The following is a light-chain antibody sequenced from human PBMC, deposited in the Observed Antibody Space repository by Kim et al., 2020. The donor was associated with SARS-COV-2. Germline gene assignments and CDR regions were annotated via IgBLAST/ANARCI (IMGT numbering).Light chain of an antibody. CDR2: AAS. CDR1: QSISSNF. Sequence: EIVLTQSPGTLSLSPGERATLSCRASQSISSNFLAWYQQKPGQAPRLLIYAASKRATGIPDRFSGSGSGTDFTLTISRLDPEDFAVYYCQQSGNARCTFGQGTKVDIK. CDR3: QQSGNARCT. V-gene: IGKV3-20*01. J-gene: IGKJ1*01.